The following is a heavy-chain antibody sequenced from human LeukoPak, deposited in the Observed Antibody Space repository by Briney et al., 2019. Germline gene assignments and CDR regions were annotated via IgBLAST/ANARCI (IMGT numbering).Heavy chain of an antibody. CDR2: IYHSGNT. Sequence: SETLSLTCTVSGYSISSGYYWGWIRQPPGKGLEWIGSIYHSGNTYYNPSLKSRVTISVDTSKNQFSLKLSSVTAADTAVYYCARDGTTVANDYWGQGTLVTVSS. V-gene: IGHV4-38-2*02. J-gene: IGHJ4*02. CDR1: GYSISSGYY. D-gene: IGHD4-23*01. CDR3: ARDGTTVANDY.